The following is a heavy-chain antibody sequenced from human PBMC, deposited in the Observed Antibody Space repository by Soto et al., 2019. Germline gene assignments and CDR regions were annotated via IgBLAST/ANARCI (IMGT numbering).Heavy chain of an antibody. CDR2: INPSGGST. Sequence: ASVKVSCKASGYTFTSYYMHWVRQAPGQGLEWMGIINPSGGSTSYAQKFQGRVTMTRDTSTSTVYMELSSLRSEDTAVYYCARVRSRLEEGYYDSSGYPWGQGTLVTVSS. CDR1: GYTFTSYY. D-gene: IGHD3-22*01. J-gene: IGHJ5*02. CDR3: ARVRSRLEEGYYDSSGYP. V-gene: IGHV1-46*01.